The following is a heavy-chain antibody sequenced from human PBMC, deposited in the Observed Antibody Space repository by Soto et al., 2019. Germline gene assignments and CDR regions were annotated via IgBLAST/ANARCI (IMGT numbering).Heavy chain of an antibody. Sequence: QVQLVQSGAEVKKPGASVKVSCKASGYTFTSYGISWVRQAPGQGLEWMGWISAYNGNTKYAQKLQGRVTMTNDTSTSTAYMELRSLSSDDTPGYYCASASPPVDYWGQGTLVTVSS. CDR2: ISAYNGNT. J-gene: IGHJ4*02. CDR3: ASASPPVDY. V-gene: IGHV1-18*01. CDR1: GYTFTSYG.